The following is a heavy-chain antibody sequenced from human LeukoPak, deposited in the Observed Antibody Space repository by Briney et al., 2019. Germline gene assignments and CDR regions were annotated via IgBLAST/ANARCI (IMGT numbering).Heavy chain of an antibody. V-gene: IGHV4-39*07. CDR1: GDSISSSSYF. J-gene: IGHJ4*02. CDR2: IYYTGST. D-gene: IGHD6-13*01. CDR3: SSLEVSSSWRY. Sequence: SETLSLTCTVSGDSISSSSYFWGWLRQPPGTGLEWIGSIYYTGSTDYTPSLKSRATISADTSKNQFSLKLTSVTAADTAVYYCSSLEVSSSWRYWGQGTLVTVSS.